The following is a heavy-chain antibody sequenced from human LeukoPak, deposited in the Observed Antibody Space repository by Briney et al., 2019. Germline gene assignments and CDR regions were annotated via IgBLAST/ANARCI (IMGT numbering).Heavy chain of an antibody. CDR1: GFTFSSYG. V-gene: IGHV3-33*01. CDR3: ARAATTVKLDY. J-gene: IGHJ4*02. Sequence: GGSPRLSCAASGFTFSSYGMHWVRQAPGKGLEWVAVIWYDGSNKYYADSVKGRFTISRDNSKNTLYLQMNSLRAEDTAVYYCARAATTVKLDYWGQGTLVTVSS. CDR2: IWYDGSNK. D-gene: IGHD4-17*01.